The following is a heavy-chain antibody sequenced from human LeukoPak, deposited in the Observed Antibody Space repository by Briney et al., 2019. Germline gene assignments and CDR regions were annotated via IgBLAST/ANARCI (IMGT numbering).Heavy chain of an antibody. CDR3: ARYFRYCSSTSCYEGGDY. D-gene: IGHD2-2*01. V-gene: IGHV1-2*02. Sequence: ASVKVSCKASGYAFTGYYMHWVRQAPGQGLEWMGWINPNSGGTNYAQKFQGRVTMTRDTSISTAYMELSRLRSDDTAVYYCARYFRYCSSTSCYEGGDYWGQGTLVTVSS. CDR1: GYAFTGYY. J-gene: IGHJ4*02. CDR2: INPNSGGT.